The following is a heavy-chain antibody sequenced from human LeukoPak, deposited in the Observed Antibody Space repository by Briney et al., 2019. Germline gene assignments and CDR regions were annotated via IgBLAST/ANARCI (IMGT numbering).Heavy chain of an antibody. Sequence: PSETLSLTCTVSGGSISSGSYYWSWIRQPAGNGLEWIGRIYTSGSTNYNPSLKSRVTISVDTSKNQFSLKLSSVTAADTAVYYCARCLSSWFDPWGQGTLVTVSS. CDR3: ARCLSSWFDP. V-gene: IGHV4-61*02. J-gene: IGHJ5*02. CDR2: IYTSGST. CDR1: GGSISSGSYY. D-gene: IGHD3-16*01.